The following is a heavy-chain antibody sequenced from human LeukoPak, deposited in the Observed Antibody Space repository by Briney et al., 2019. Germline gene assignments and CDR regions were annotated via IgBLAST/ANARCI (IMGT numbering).Heavy chain of an antibody. Sequence: SETLSLTCTVSGGSISSSSYYWGWIRQPPGKGLEWIGSIYHSGSTNYNQSLKRRVTISVDTSKKQFFLMMSSVTAADTAVYYCARRDARNKVLLWFGESTPGIDYWGQGTLVTVSS. D-gene: IGHD3-10*01. CDR1: GGSISSSSYY. CDR2: IYHSGST. CDR3: ARRDARNKVLLWFGESTPGIDY. V-gene: IGHV4-39*07. J-gene: IGHJ4*02.